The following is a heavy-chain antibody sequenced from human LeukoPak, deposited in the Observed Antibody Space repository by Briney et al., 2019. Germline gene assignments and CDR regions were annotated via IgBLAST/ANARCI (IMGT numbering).Heavy chain of an antibody. CDR3: ASLTGSYSNYFDY. V-gene: IGHV3-66*01. CDR2: IYSGGST. D-gene: IGHD1-26*01. Sequence: PGGSLRLSCAASGFTFSSYWMSWVRQAPGKGLEWVSVIYSGGSTYYADSVKGRFTISRDNSKNTLYLQMNSLRAEDTAVYYCASLTGSYSNYFDYWGQGTLVTVSS. CDR1: GFTFSSYW. J-gene: IGHJ4*02.